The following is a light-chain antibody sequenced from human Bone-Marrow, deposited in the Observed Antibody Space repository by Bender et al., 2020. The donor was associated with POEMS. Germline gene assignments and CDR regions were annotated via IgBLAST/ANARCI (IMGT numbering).Light chain of an antibody. CDR2: HVT. Sequence: QSALTQPASVSGSLGQSITISCTGTRRDIGTYNYVSWYRQHPGKAPELIIYHVTERPSGISDRFSGSKSGNTASLIISGLQADDEADYYCSSYTNSTREVFGGGTRVTVL. CDR3: SSYTNSTREV. CDR1: RRDIGTYNY. J-gene: IGLJ2*01. V-gene: IGLV2-14*03.